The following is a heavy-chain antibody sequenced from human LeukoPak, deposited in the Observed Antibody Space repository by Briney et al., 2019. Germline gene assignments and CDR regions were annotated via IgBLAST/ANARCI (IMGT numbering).Heavy chain of an antibody. CDR1: GFTFSNAW. J-gene: IGHJ4*02. D-gene: IGHD3-10*01. CDR2: IKSKTDGGTT. Sequence: GGSLRLSCAASGFTFSNAWMSWVRQAPGKGLEWVGRIKSKTDGGTTDYAAPVEGRFTISRDDSKNTLYLRMNSLKTEDTAVYYCTTEGVLLWFGDLLNFDYWGQGTLVTVSS. CDR3: TTEGVLLWFGDLLNFDY. V-gene: IGHV3-15*01.